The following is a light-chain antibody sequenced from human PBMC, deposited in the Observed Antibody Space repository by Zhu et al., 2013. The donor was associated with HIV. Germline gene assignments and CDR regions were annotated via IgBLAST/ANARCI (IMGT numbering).Light chain of an antibody. CDR2: DVS. Sequence: EIVLTQSPATLSLSPGERATLSCRASQSVSSHLAWYQQKPGQAPRLLIYDVSTRANGIPDRFSGSGSGTEFALTISSLQSEDFAVYYCQQYNIWGKFGQGTKVEMK. V-gene: IGKV3-15*01. CDR3: QQYNIWGK. J-gene: IGKJ1*01. CDR1: QSVSSH.